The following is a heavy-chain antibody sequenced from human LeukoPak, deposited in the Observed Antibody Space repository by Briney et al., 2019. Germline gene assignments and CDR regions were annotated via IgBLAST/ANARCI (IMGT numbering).Heavy chain of an antibody. Sequence: ASLKVSCKASGGTFSSYAISCVRQAPGQGLEWMGGIIPIFGTANYAQKFQGRVTITADESTSTAYMELSSLRSEDTAVYYCASDAVGGSSTTPDYYYGMDVWGKGTTVTVSS. CDR2: IIPIFGTA. V-gene: IGHV1-69*13. J-gene: IGHJ6*04. D-gene: IGHD2-2*01. CDR3: ASDAVGGSSTTPDYYYGMDV. CDR1: GGTFSSYA.